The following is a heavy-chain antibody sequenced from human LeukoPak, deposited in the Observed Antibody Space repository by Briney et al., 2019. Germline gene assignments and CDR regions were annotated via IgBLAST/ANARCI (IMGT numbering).Heavy chain of an antibody. J-gene: IGHJ4*02. CDR2: ISYDGSNK. Sequence: GGSLRLSCAASGFTFSSYGMHWVRQAPGKGLEWVAVISYDGSNKYYADSVKGRFTISRDNSKNTLYLQMNSLRAEDTAVYYCARDRGSYNFYHYWGQGTLVTVSS. CDR3: ARDRGSYNFYHY. CDR1: GFTFSSYG. V-gene: IGHV3-30*03. D-gene: IGHD1-26*01.